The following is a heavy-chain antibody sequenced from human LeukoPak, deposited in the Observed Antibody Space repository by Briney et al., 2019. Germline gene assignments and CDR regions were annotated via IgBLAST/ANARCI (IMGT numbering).Heavy chain of an antibody. CDR3: AKGHGDGCNYYYIDV. CDR1: GYTFTSYY. V-gene: IGHV1-46*01. Sequence: GASVKVSCKASGYTFTSYYMHWVRQAPGQGLEWMGIINPSCGSTSYAQKFQGRVTMTRDMSTSTVYMELSSLRSEDTALYYCAKGHGDGCNYYYIDVWGKGTTVTVSS. D-gene: IGHD5-24*01. J-gene: IGHJ6*03. CDR2: INPSCGST.